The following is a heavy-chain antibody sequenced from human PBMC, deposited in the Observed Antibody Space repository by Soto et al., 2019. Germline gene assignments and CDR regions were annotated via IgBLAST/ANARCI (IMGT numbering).Heavy chain of an antibody. CDR2: MNPNSGNT. D-gene: IGHD6-13*01. V-gene: IGHV1-8*01. CDR3: ARCGYSSSWYSYYYYGMDV. Sequence: QVQLVQSGAEVKKPGASVKVSCKASGYTFTSYDINWVRQATGQGLEWLGWMNPNSGNTGYAQKFQGRVTMTRKTSISTAYMELSSLRSEDTAVYYCARCGYSSSWYSYYYYGMDVWCQGTTVTVSS. J-gene: IGHJ6*02. CDR1: GYTFTSYD.